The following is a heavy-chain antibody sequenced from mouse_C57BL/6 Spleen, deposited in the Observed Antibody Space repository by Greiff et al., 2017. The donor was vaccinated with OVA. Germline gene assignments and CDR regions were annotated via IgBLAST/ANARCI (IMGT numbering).Heavy chain of an antibody. CDR1: GFTFSDYG. D-gene: IGHD1-1*01. J-gene: IGHJ1*03. CDR3: ARPVANWYFDV. Sequence: EVMLVESGGGLVKPGGSLKLSCAASGFTFSDYGMHWVRQAPEKGLEWVAYISSGSSTIYYADTVKGRFTISRDNATNTLFLQMTSLRSEDTAMYYCARPVANWYFDVWGTGTTVTVSS. CDR2: ISSGSSTI. V-gene: IGHV5-17*01.